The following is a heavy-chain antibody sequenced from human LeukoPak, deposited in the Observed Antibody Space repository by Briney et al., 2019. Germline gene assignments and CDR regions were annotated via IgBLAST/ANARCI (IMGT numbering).Heavy chain of an antibody. J-gene: IGHJ4*02. V-gene: IGHV3-21*01. D-gene: IGHD1-7*01. CDR2: ISSSSSYI. CDR1: GFTFSSYS. CDR3: ARWKSLKGTFDY. Sequence: PGGSLRLSCAASGFTFSSYSMNWVRQAPGKGLEWVSSISSSSSYIYYADSVKGRFTISRDNAKNSLYLQMNSLRAEDTAVYYCARWKSLKGTFDYWGQGTLVTVSS.